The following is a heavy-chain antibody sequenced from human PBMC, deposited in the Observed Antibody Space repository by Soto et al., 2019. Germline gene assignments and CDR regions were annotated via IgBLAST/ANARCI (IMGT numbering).Heavy chain of an antibody. D-gene: IGHD3-10*01. CDR2: ISGGGDAT. V-gene: IGHV3-23*01. CDR3: ARKVSGSTGRPDLWYFDL. Sequence: EVQLLDSGGGLVQPGGSLRLSCAASGFTFSGYALTWVRQSTGKGLEWVSAISGGGDATFYADSVKGRFTISRDNSKNTLYLQQNTLRAEETAAYYCARKVSGSTGRPDLWYFDLWGRGTLVTVSS. J-gene: IGHJ2*01. CDR1: GFTFSGYA.